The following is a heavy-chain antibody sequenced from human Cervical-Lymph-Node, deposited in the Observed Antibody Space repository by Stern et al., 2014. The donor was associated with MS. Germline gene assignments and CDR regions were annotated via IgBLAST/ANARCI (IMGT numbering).Heavy chain of an antibody. CDR1: GDSIDPYY. D-gene: IGHD3-16*01. CDR2: FHFGGST. J-gene: IGHJ4*02. CDR3: ARSGGVHGGASFES. V-gene: IGHV4-59*08. Sequence: VQLVESGPGLVKPSETLSLTCTVSGDSIDPYYWSWIRQPPGKGLEWIGFFHFGGSTNYSPPLRGRPPISVDRSKNQFFLNLTSLTAADTAVYYCARSGGVHGGASFESWGQGTLVTVSS.